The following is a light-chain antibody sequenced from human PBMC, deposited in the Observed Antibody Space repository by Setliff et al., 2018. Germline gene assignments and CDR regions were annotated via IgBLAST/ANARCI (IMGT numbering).Light chain of an antibody. CDR2: DVS. CDR3: SSYISSSTFV. J-gene: IGLJ1*01. CDR1: SSDVGGYNY. V-gene: IGLV2-14*01. Sequence: QSVLTQPASVSGSPGQSITISCTGTSSDVGGYNYVSWYQQHPGKAPKLMIYDVSKRPSGVSNRFSGSKSGNTASLTISGLQAEDEGDYYCSSYISSSTFVFGTGTKVTVL.